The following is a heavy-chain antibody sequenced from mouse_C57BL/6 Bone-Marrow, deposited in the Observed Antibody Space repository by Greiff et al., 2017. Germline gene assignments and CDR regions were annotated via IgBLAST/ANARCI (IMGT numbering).Heavy chain of an antibody. CDR3: ARTDYYGSSDYAMDY. CDR1: GFTFSDYG. J-gene: IGHJ4*01. V-gene: IGHV5-15*01. Sequence: DVMLVESGGGLVQPGGSLKLSCAASGFTFSDYGMEWVRQAPRKGPEWVAFISNLAYSIYYADTVTGRFTISRENAKHTLYLEMSSLRSEDTAMYYCARTDYYGSSDYAMDYWGQGTSVTVSA. D-gene: IGHD1-1*01. CDR2: ISNLAYSI.